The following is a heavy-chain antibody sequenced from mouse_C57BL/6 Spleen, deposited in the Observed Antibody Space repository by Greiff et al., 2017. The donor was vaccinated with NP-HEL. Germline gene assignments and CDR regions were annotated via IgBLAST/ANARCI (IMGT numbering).Heavy chain of an antibody. Sequence: EVQLQQSGPELVKPGASVKISCKASGYTFTDYYMNWVKQSPGKSLEWIGDINPNNGGTSYNQKFKGKATLTGDKSSSTAYMELRSLTSEDSAVYYGAPYDYDGFAYWGQGTLVTVSA. CDR2: INPNNGGT. CDR3: APYDYDGFAY. D-gene: IGHD2-4*01. J-gene: IGHJ3*01. V-gene: IGHV1-26*01. CDR1: GYTFTDYY.